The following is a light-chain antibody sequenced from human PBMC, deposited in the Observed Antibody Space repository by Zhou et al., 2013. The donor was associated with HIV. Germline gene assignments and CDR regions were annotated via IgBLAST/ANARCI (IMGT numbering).Light chain of an antibody. Sequence: EIVLTQSPGTLSLSPGERATLSCRASQSVSGNYVAWYQQKPGQAPRLLISIASSRATGIPDRFSGSGSGTDFALTISRLEPEDFAVYYCQQYNNWPPWTFGQGTKVEIK. V-gene: IGKV3-20*01. CDR3: QQYNNWPPWT. CDR2: IAS. CDR1: QSVSGNY. J-gene: IGKJ1*01.